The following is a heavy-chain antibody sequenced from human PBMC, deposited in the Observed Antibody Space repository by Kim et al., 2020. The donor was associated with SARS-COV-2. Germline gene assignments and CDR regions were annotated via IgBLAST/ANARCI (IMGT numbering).Heavy chain of an antibody. CDR3: AKRGGGSGWSYYFDY. Sequence: GGSLRLSCAASGFTFSSYAMSWVRQAPGKGLEWVSAISGSGGSTYYADSVKGRFTISRDNSKNTLYLQMNSLRAEDTAVYYCAKRGGGSGWSYYFDYWGQGTLVNVSS. D-gene: IGHD6-19*01. V-gene: IGHV3-23*01. CDR2: ISGSGGST. J-gene: IGHJ4*02. CDR1: GFTFSSYA.